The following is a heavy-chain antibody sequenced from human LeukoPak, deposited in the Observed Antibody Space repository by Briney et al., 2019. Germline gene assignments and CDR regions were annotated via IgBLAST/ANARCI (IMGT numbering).Heavy chain of an antibody. CDR3: ASLALSGLRFLEWSGDAFDI. CDR2: VQHIGGET. CDR1: GFTFSNSW. D-gene: IGHD3-3*01. Sequence: GGSLRLSCAGSGFTFSNSWMGWVRQAPGKGLEWVANVQHIGGETYYVDSVKGRFTISRDNAKNSVYLQMNSLRAEDTAVYYCASLALSGLRFLEWSGDAFDIWGQGTMVTVSS. J-gene: IGHJ3*02. V-gene: IGHV3-7*01.